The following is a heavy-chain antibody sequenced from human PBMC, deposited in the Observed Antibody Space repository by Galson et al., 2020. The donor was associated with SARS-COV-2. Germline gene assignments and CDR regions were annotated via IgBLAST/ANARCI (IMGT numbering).Heavy chain of an antibody. J-gene: IGHJ3*02. CDR1: GGTFSSYA. CDR3: ASLGGDDAFDS. D-gene: IGHD3-16*01. V-gene: IGHV1-69*13. CDR2: IIPIFGTA. Sequence: SVKVSCKASGGTFSSYAISWVRQAPGQGFEWMGGIIPIFGTANYAQKFQGRVTITADESTSTAYMELSSLRSEDTAVYYCASLGGDDAFDSWGQGTMVTVSS.